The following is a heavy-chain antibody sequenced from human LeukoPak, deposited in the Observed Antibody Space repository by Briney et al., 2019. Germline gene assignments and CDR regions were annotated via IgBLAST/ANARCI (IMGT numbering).Heavy chain of an antibody. Sequence: GGSLRLSCAVSGFTVSSNYMSWVRQAPGKGLGWVSVIYGGGSTYYADSVKCRFTISRDNSKNTLYLQMNSLRAEDTAVYYCARAASVAGTYALNHWGQGTLVTVSS. CDR3: ARAASVAGTYALNH. J-gene: IGHJ4*02. V-gene: IGHV3-66*01. CDR2: IYGGGST. D-gene: IGHD6-19*01. CDR1: GFTVSSNY.